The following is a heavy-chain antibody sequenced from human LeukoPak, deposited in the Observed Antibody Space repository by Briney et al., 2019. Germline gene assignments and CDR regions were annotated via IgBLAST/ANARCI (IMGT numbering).Heavy chain of an antibody. CDR2: IYYSGST. CDR1: GGSISSYY. D-gene: IGHD3-10*01. J-gene: IGHJ3*02. Sequence: SETLSLTCTVSGGSISSYYWSWIRQPPGKGLEWIGYIYYSGSTNYNPSLKSRVTISVDTSKNQFSLKLSSVTAADTAVYYCAREKLWFGELSDAFDIWGQGTMVTVSS. CDR3: AREKLWFGELSDAFDI. V-gene: IGHV4-59*01.